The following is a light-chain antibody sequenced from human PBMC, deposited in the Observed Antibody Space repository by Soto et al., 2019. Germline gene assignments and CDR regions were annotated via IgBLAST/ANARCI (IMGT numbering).Light chain of an antibody. V-gene: IGKV3-20*01. Sequence: EIVLTQSPGTLSVSPGERVTLSCGASQSVSSNYLAWYQQRPGQAPRLLIFGASYRATGIPDRFSGSGSGTDFTLTISRLEPEDFAVYYCQQYSSSPPEFTFGPGTKVDSK. J-gene: IGKJ3*01. CDR2: GAS. CDR1: QSVSSNY. CDR3: QQYSSSPPEFT.